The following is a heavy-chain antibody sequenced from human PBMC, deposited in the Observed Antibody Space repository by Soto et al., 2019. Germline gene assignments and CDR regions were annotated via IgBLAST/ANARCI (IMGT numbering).Heavy chain of an antibody. Sequence: PSETLSLTCTVSGGSISSYYWIWIRQPAGKGLEWIGRIYTSGSTNYNPSLKSRVTMSVDTSKNQFSLKLSSVTAADTAVYYCARDNYYDSSGYYYPFDYWGQGTLVTVSS. V-gene: IGHV4-4*07. CDR2: IYTSGST. J-gene: IGHJ4*02. CDR1: GGSISSYY. CDR3: ARDNYYDSSGYYYPFDY. D-gene: IGHD3-22*01.